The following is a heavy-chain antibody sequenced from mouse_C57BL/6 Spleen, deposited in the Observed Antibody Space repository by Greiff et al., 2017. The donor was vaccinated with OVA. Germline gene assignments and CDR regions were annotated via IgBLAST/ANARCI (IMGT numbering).Heavy chain of an antibody. CDR3: ARVVTAGNAWFAY. Sequence: VRLQQSGTDLVEPGASVKLSCKAPASTFPSYWMHWVKRRPGQGLKWIGSFNPSNGGPTSNEKFKSKATLTVDRSSSTGYMKLSSLTSEDSAVYYCARVVTAGNAWFAYRGKGTLVTVS. V-gene: IGHV1-53*01. CDR1: ASTFPSYW. CDR2: FNPSNGGP. J-gene: IGHJ3*01. D-gene: IGHD2-2*01.